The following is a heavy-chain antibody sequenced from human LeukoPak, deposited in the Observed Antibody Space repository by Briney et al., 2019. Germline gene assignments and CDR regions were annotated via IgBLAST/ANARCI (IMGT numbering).Heavy chain of an antibody. J-gene: IGHJ4*02. CDR3: ASSGYYYDSSGYCYY. Sequence: ASVKVSCKASGYTFTSYGISWVRQAPGQGLEWMGWISAYNGNTNYAQKLQGRVTMTTDTSTSTAYMELRSLRYDDTAVYYCASSGYYYDSSGYCYYWGQGTLVTVSS. V-gene: IGHV1-18*01. D-gene: IGHD3-22*01. CDR2: ISAYNGNT. CDR1: GYTFTSYG.